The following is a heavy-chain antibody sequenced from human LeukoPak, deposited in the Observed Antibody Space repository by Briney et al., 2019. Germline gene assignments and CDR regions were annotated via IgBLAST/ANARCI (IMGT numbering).Heavy chain of an antibody. CDR3: ARVAPKTYGDYVFVY. J-gene: IGHJ4*02. CDR2: MNPNSGNT. V-gene: IGHV1-8*01. CDR1: GYTFTSYD. Sequence: GASVKVSCKASGYTFTSYDINWVRQATGQGLEWMGWMNPNSGNTGYAQKFQGRVTMTRNTSISTAYMELSSLRSEDTAVYYCARVAPKTYGDYVFVYWGQGTLVTVSS. D-gene: IGHD4-17*01.